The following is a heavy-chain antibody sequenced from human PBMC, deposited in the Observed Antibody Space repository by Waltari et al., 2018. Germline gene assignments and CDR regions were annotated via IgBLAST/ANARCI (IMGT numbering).Heavy chain of an antibody. V-gene: IGHV3-23*01. J-gene: IGHJ4*02. D-gene: IGHD1-20*01. Sequence: EVQLLESGGDLVQPGGSLRLSCAASGITFTNYAINWVRLAPGTGLGWVSAITVGDDTYYTDSGKGRFTISRDTSKDTVHLQMNGLRADDTAVYYCATPFYNWDDPLHSWGQGTLVTVSS. CDR2: ITVGDDT. CDR1: GITFTNYA. CDR3: ATPFYNWDDPLHS.